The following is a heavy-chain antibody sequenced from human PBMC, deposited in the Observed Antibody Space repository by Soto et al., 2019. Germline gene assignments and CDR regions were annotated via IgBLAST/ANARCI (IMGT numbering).Heavy chain of an antibody. CDR2: IIPIFGTA. V-gene: IGHV1-69*01. CDR3: ARVAQLWHLYYFDY. Sequence: QVQLVQSGAEVKKPGSSVKVSCKASGGTFSSYAISWVRQAPGQGLEWMGGIIPIFGTANYAQKFQGRVTITADESTSTAYMGLSSLRSEDTAVYYCARVAQLWHLYYFDYWGQGTLVTVSS. D-gene: IGHD5-18*01. CDR1: GGTFSSYA. J-gene: IGHJ4*02.